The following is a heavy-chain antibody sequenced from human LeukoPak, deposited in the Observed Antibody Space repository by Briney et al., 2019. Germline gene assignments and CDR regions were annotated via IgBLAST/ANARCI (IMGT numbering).Heavy chain of an antibody. J-gene: IGHJ5*02. Sequence: PGGSLRLSCAASGFTSGDYGMGWVRQAPGKGLEWVSSIRANGRNTYYADSVKGRFTMSRDSSNNMVYLQMNSLTAEDTAVYYCARDLRTLEDSDYYGWFDPWGQGTLVTVSS. CDR3: ARDLRTLEDSDYYGWFDP. CDR2: IRANGRNT. D-gene: IGHD4-11*01. V-gene: IGHV3-23*01. CDR1: GFTSGDYG.